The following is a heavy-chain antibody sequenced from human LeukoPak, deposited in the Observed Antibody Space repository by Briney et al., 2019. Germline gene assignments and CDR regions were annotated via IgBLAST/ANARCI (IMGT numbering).Heavy chain of an antibody. V-gene: IGHV4-38-2*02. Sequence: SETLSLTCTVSGYSISSGYYWGWIRQPPGKGLEWIGEINHSGSTNYNPSLKSRVTISVDTSKNQFSLKLSSVTAADTAVYYCAREVDCSSTSCYPDYYYYMDVWGKGTTVTVSS. J-gene: IGHJ6*03. CDR1: GYSISSGYY. CDR2: INHSGST. D-gene: IGHD2-2*01. CDR3: AREVDCSSTSCYPDYYYYMDV.